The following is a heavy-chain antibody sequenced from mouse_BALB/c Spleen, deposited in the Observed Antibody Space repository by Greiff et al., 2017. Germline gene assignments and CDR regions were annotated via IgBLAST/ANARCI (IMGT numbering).Heavy chain of an antibody. D-gene: IGHD2-4*01. CDR2: IWAGGST. CDR1: GFSLTSYG. V-gene: IGHV2-9*02. Sequence: VKVVESGPGLVAPSQSLSITCTVSGFSLTSYGVHWVRQPPGKGLEWLGVIWAGGSTNYNSALMSRLSISKDNSKSQVFLKMNSLQTDDTAMYYCAREGTMIRRGFAYWGQGTLVTVSA. CDR3: AREGTMIRRGFAY. J-gene: IGHJ3*01.